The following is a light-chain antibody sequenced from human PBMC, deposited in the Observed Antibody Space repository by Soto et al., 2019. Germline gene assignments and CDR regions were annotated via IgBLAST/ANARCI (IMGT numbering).Light chain of an antibody. J-gene: IGKJ4*01. CDR2: KAS. CDR1: QSISSW. V-gene: IGKV1-5*03. Sequence: DIPMTQSPSTLSASVGDRVTITCRASQSISSWLAWYQQKPVKAPKLLIYKASSLESGVPSRLSGSVSGTEFTLTISSLQPDDFATYYCQQYNSYSLTFGGGTKVEIK. CDR3: QQYNSYSLT.